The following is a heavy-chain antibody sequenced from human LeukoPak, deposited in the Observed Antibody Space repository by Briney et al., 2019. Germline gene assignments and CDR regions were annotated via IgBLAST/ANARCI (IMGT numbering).Heavy chain of an antibody. CDR2: ISSSSSTI. CDR1: GFTFSSYS. CDR3: AREVYGDYPPNWFDP. Sequence: HPGGSLRLSCAASGFTFSSYSMNWVRQAPGKGLEWVSYISSSSSTIYYADSVKGRFTISRDNAKNSLYLQMNSLRDEDTAVYYCAREVYGDYPPNWFDPWGQGTLVTVSS. D-gene: IGHD4-17*01. V-gene: IGHV3-48*02. J-gene: IGHJ5*02.